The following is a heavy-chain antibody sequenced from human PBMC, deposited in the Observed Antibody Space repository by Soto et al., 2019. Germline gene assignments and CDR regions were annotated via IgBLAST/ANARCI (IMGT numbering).Heavy chain of an antibody. V-gene: IGHV1-18*04. CDR1: GYNFMPYG. J-gene: IGHJ4*02. CDR3: ARDLDPSGSYYTDY. Sequence: SVNVSCKASGYNFMPYGVNWVRQAPGQGLEWMGWISPWKGNTNYAQSFQGRVTMTTDTSTSTAYMELRSLTSDDTAVYYCARDLDPSGSYYTDYWGPGTLVTVSS. D-gene: IGHD3-10*01. CDR2: ISPWKGNT.